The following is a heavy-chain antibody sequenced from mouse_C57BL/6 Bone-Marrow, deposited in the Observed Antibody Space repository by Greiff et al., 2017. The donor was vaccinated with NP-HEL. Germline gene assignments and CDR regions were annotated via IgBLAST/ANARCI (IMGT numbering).Heavy chain of an antibody. J-gene: IGHJ2*01. V-gene: IGHV14-4*01. CDR3: AKTAQGTCDY. CDR1: GFNIKDDY. CDR2: IDPENGDT. D-gene: IGHD3-2*02. Sequence: VQLQQSGAELVRPGASVKLSCTASGFNIKDDYMHWVKQRPEQGLEWIGWIDPENGDTEYASKFQGKATITADTSSNTAYLQLSSLTSEDTAVYYSAKTAQGTCDYWGQGTTLTVSS.